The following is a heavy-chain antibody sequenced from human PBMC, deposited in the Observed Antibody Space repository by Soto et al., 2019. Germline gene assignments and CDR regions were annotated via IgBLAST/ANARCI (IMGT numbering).Heavy chain of an antibody. CDR2: IYSNDDE. D-gene: IGHD4-17*01. Sequence: QITLKESGPTLLKPTQTLTLTCTFSVFSLSTSGRGVGWIRQPPGKAMEWLTLIYSNDDERYSPAPRSRLTINKVTNRNQVVLTMTNMEPVDTTTYYCAHRGYGDYDEDYWFDPWGQGTLVTVSA. J-gene: IGHJ5*02. CDR1: VFSLSTSGRG. V-gene: IGHV2-5*01. CDR3: AHRGYGDYDEDYWFDP.